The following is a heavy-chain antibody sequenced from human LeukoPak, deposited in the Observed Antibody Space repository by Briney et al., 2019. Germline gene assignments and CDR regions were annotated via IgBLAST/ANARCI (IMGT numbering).Heavy chain of an antibody. CDR1: GFTFNSYT. Sequence: GGSLRLSCAASGFTFNSYTMNWVRQAPGKGLEWVGRIKSKTDGGTTDYAAPVKGRFTISRDDSKNTLYLQMNSLKTEDTAVYYCTTEVDYDFWSGYYPLDYWGQGTLVTVSS. V-gene: IGHV3-15*01. D-gene: IGHD3-3*01. CDR3: TTEVDYDFWSGYYPLDY. J-gene: IGHJ4*02. CDR2: IKSKTDGGTT.